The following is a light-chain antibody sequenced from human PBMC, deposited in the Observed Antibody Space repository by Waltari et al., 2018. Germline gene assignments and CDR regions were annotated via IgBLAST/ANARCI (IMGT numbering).Light chain of an antibody. CDR3: CSYAGSYTYV. Sequence: QSALTQPRSVSGSPGQSLTISCTGTRRDVGGYNSVSWYQQPPGKAPKLMIYDVSKRPSGVPDRFSGSKSGNTASLTISGLQAEDEADYYCCSYAGSYTYVFGTGTKVTVL. J-gene: IGLJ1*01. V-gene: IGLV2-11*01. CDR2: DVS. CDR1: RRDVGGYNS.